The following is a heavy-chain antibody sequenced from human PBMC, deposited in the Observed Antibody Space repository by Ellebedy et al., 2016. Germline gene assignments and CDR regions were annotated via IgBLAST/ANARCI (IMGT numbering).Heavy chain of an antibody. CDR3: RQGHYADL. Sequence: GESLKISXTASGLNFNTFFMTWVRQAPGKGLEWVSTISPGSDITRLADSVKGRFTIPRDNFKNSVYLRMNSLRVEDTAVYYCRQGHYADLWGQGTLVTVSS. CDR1: GLNFNTFF. D-gene: IGHD4-17*01. J-gene: IGHJ4*02. V-gene: IGHV3-23*01. CDR2: ISPGSDIT.